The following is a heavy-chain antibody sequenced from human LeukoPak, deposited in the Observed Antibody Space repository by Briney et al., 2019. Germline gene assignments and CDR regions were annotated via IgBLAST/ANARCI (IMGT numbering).Heavy chain of an antibody. CDR2: VSYDGSNK. J-gene: IGHJ4*02. D-gene: IGHD3-22*01. CDR3: ARDPRYYYDSSGGFDY. CDR1: GFTFSSYA. V-gene: IGHV3-30-3*01. Sequence: GGSLRLSCAASGFTFSSYAMHWVRQAPGKGLEWVAVVSYDGSNKYYADSVKGRFTISRDNSKNTLYLQMNSLRAEDTAVYYCARDPRYYYDSSGGFDYWGQGTLVTVSS.